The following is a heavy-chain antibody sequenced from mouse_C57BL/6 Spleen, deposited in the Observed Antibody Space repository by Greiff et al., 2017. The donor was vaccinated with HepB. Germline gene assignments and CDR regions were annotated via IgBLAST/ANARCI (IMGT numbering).Heavy chain of an antibody. CDR2: IDPETGGT. D-gene: IGHD2-3*01. CDR3: TRGQDDGYYFDY. CDR1: GYTFTDYE. Sequence: VQVVESGAELVRPGASVTLSCKASGYTFTDYEMHWVKQTPVHGLEWIGAIDPETGGTAYNQKFKGKAILTADKSSSTAYMELRSLTSEDSAVYYCTRGQDDGYYFDYWGQGTTLTVSS. V-gene: IGHV1-15*01. J-gene: IGHJ2*01.